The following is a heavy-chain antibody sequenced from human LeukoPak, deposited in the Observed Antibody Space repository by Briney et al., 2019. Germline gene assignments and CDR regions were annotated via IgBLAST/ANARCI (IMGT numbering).Heavy chain of an antibody. V-gene: IGHV3-21*01. Sequence: GGSLRLSCAASGFTFSSYSMNWVRQAPGKGLEWVSSISSSSSYIYYADSVKGRFTISRDNSKNTLYLQMNSLRAEDTAVYYCARDRGADILTAYSSGDYWGQGTLVTVSS. CDR2: ISSSSSYI. CDR3: ARDRGADILTAYSSGDY. CDR1: GFTFSSYS. D-gene: IGHD3-9*01. J-gene: IGHJ4*02.